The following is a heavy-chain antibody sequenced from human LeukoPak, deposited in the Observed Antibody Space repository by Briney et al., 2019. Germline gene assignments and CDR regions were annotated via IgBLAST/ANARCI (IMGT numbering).Heavy chain of an antibody. CDR2: IYYSGST. V-gene: IGHV4-59*12. Sequence: PSETLSLTCTVSGGSISSYYWSWIRQPPGKGLEWIGYIYYSGSTNYNPSLKSRVTMSVDTSKNQFSLKLSSVTAADTAVYYCARGGPVGATRFDYWGQGTLVTVSS. D-gene: IGHD1-26*01. J-gene: IGHJ4*02. CDR1: GGSISSYY. CDR3: ARGGPVGATRFDY.